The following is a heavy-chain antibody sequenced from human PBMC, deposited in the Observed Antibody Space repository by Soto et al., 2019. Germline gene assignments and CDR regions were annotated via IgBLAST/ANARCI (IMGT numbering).Heavy chain of an antibody. CDR2: ISGSGFKK. Sequence: GGSLRLSCAASGFIFENFGMSWVRQAPGKGLEWISSISGSGFKKYYADSVKGRFAISRDNSKSTVYLELNNLSAEDTAVYHCAKNQGVELVPLATVDWFDPWGQGSVVTVS. D-gene: IGHD1-26*01. CDR1: GFIFENFG. V-gene: IGHV3-23*01. CDR3: AKNQGVELVPLATVDWFDP. J-gene: IGHJ5*02.